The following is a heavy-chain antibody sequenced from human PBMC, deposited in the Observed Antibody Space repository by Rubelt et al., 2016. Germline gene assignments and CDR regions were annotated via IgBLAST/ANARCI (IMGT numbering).Heavy chain of an antibody. J-gene: IGHJ3*02. CDR1: GFTFSSYA. Sequence: EVQLVESGGGLVQPGGSLRLSCAASGFTFSSYAMSWVRQAPGKGLEYVSAVTSNGGGTYYANSVKGKFTISRDNSKNTLYLQMGSLSAEDMAVYYCARGRAFDIWGQGTMVTVSS. V-gene: IGHV3-64*01. CDR2: VTSNGGGT. CDR3: ARGRAFDI.